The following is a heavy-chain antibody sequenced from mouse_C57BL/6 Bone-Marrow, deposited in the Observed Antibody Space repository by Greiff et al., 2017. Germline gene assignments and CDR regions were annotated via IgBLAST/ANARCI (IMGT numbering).Heavy chain of an antibody. V-gene: IGHV5-9-1*02. CDR2: ISSGGDYI. D-gene: IGHD2-4*01. Sequence: EVQLVESGEGLVKPGGSLKLSCAASGFTFSSYAMSWVRQTPEKRLEWVAYISSGGDYIYYADTVKGRITISRDNARNTLYLQMSSLKSEDTAMYYCTREGVFYYDYDEGFAYWGQGTLVTVSA. J-gene: IGHJ3*01. CDR1: GFTFSSYA. CDR3: TREGVFYYDYDEGFAY.